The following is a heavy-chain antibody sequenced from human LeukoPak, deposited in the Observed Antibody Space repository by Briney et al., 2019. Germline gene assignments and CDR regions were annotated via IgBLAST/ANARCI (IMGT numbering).Heavy chain of an antibody. CDR3: AKVPYYYDSSGYIYFDY. D-gene: IGHD3-22*01. CDR2: IIANGGRA. V-gene: IGHV3-23*01. Sequence: AGGSLRLSCAASGFTFTNYAMSWVRQAPGKGLEWVSSIIANGGRAYYADSVKGRFTISRDNSKNTLYLQMNSLRAEDTAVYYCAKVPYYYDSSGYIYFDYWGQGTLVTVSS. J-gene: IGHJ4*02. CDR1: GFTFTNYA.